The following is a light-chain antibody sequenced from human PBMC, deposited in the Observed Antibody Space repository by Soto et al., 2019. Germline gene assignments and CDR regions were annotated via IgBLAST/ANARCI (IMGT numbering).Light chain of an antibody. Sequence: QSVLTQPASVSGSPGKSITISCIGTISDVGGYDYVSWYQQHPGKAPKVIIDEVSHRPSGVSYRFSGSKAVNTASLTISGRKAEDEAEYYCRSYTDSSGRVFGGGTQLTVL. CDR1: ISDVGGYDY. V-gene: IGLV2-14*01. CDR3: RSYTDSSGRV. J-gene: IGLJ3*02. CDR2: EVS.